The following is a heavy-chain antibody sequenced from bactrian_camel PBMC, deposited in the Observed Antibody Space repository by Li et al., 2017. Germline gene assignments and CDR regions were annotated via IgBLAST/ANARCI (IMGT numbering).Heavy chain of an antibody. Sequence: VQLVESGGGLVQPGGSLKLSCAASGFPFSSYAMSWGRQAPDKVFEWVARIETDGGTHYAVSVQGRFTISRDNTKNTLYLRLNDLKTEDTARYYCAFGDSRGRGTQVTVS. CDR1: GFPFSSYA. CDR3: AFGDS. J-gene: IGHJ4*01. V-gene: IGHV3S10*01. D-gene: IGHD4*01. CDR2: IETDGGT.